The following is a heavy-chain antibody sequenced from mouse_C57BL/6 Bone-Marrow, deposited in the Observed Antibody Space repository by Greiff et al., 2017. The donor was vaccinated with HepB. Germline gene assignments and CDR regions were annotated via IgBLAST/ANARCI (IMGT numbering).Heavy chain of an antibody. V-gene: IGHV5-4*01. Sequence: DVQLVESGGGLVKPGGSLKLSCAASGFTFSSYAMSWVRQTPEKRLEWVATISDGGSYTYYPDNVKGRFTISRDNAKNNLYLQMSHLKSEDTAMYYCAREGYDYHWYFDVWGTGTTVTVSS. D-gene: IGHD2-4*01. CDR1: GFTFSSYA. CDR3: AREGYDYHWYFDV. CDR2: ISDGGSYT. J-gene: IGHJ1*03.